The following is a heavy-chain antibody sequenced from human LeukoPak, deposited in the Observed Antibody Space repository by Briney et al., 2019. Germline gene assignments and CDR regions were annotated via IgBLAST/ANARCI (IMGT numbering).Heavy chain of an antibody. Sequence: PGGSLRLSCAASGFTFSYYGMNWVRQAPGKGLEWVANIKQDGSEKYYVDSVKGRFTISRDNAKNSLYLQMNSLRAEDTAVYYCARDEGFWSGYGMDVWGQGTTVTVSS. CDR2: IKQDGSEK. D-gene: IGHD3-3*01. CDR3: ARDEGFWSGYGMDV. J-gene: IGHJ6*02. V-gene: IGHV3-7*01. CDR1: GFTFSYYG.